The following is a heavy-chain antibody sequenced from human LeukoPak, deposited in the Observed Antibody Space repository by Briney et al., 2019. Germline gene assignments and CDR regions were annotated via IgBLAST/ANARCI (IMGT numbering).Heavy chain of an antibody. CDR2: ISSSSSYI. J-gene: IGHJ4*02. CDR1: GFTFSSYS. D-gene: IGHD5-12*01. CDR3: ARDRGGDIVATIISPPDY. V-gene: IGHV3-21*01. Sequence: PGGSLRLSCAASGFTFSSYSMNWVRQAPGKGLEWVSSISSSSSYIYYADSVKGRFTISRDNAKNSLYLQMNSLRAEDTAVYYCARDRGGDIVATIISPPDYWGQGTLVTVSS.